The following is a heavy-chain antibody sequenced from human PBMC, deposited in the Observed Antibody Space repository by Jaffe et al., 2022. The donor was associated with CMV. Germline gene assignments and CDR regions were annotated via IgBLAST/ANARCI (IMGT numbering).Heavy chain of an antibody. Sequence: QVQLQQWGAGLLKPSETLSLTCAVYGGSFSGYYWSWIRQPPGKGLEWIGEINHSGSTNYNPSLKSRVTISVDTSKNQFSLKLSSVTAADTAVYYCARGGGYGSGSYYIVGMRSYYYYGMDVWGQGTTVTVSS. D-gene: IGHD3-10*01. CDR1: GGSFSGYY. CDR2: INHSGST. V-gene: IGHV4-34*01. J-gene: IGHJ6*02. CDR3: ARGGGYGSGSYYIVGMRSYYYYGMDV.